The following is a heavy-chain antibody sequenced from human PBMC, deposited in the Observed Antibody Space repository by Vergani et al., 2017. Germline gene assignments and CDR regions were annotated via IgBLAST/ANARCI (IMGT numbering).Heavy chain of an antibody. CDR2: INHSGIT. Sequence: QVQLQQWGAGLLKPSETLSLTCAVYGGSFSGYYWSWIRQPPGKGLEWIGEINHSGITNYNPSLKSRVTISVDTSKNQFSLKLSSVTAADTAVYYCARAPKAAYYYYYMDVWGKGTTVTVSS. CDR3: ARAPKAAYYYYYMDV. D-gene: IGHD6-25*01. J-gene: IGHJ6*03. V-gene: IGHV4-34*01. CDR1: GGSFSGYY.